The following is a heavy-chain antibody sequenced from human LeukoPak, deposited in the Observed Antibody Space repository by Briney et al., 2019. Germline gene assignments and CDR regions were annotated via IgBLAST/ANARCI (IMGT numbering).Heavy chain of an antibody. D-gene: IGHD6-19*01. CDR1: GYTFTSYA. Sequence: ASVKVSCKASGYTFTSYAMNWVRQAPGQGLEWMGWINTNTGNPTYAQGFTGRFVFSLDTSVSTAYLQISSLKAEDTAVYYCARGLTPGYSSGWYEFNWGQGTLVTVSS. J-gene: IGHJ4*02. V-gene: IGHV7-4-1*02. CDR3: ARGLTPGYSSGWYEFN. CDR2: INTNTGNP.